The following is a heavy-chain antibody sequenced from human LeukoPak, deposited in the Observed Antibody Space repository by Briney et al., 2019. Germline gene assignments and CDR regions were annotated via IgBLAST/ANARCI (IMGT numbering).Heavy chain of an antibody. Sequence: ASVKVSCKASGGTFSSYAISWVRQAPGQGLEWMGGIIPIFGTANYAQKFQGRVTITADKSTSTAYMELSSLRSEDTAVYYCARGGSEYQLLNWFDPWGQGTLVTVSS. CDR2: IIPIFGTA. J-gene: IGHJ5*02. CDR1: GGTFSSYA. D-gene: IGHD2-2*01. CDR3: ARGGSEYQLLNWFDP. V-gene: IGHV1-69*06.